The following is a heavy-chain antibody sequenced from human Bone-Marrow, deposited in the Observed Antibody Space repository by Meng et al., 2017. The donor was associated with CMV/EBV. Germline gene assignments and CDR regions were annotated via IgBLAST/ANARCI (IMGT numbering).Heavy chain of an antibody. V-gene: IGHV4-59*01. CDR3: AAEDIVVVPAASPIGWFDP. J-gene: IGHJ5*02. CDR2: IYYSGST. CDR1: GGSISSYY. Sequence: GSLRLSCTVSGGSISSYYWSWIRQPPGKGLEWIGYIYYSGSTNYNPSLKSRVTISVDTSKNQFSLKLSSVTAADTAVYYCAAEDIVVVPAASPIGWFDPWGQGTLVTVSS. D-gene: IGHD2-2*01.